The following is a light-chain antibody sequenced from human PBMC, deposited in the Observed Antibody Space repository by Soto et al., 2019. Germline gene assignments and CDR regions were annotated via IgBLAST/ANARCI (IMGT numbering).Light chain of an antibody. CDR2: GAS. CDR1: QSVSSN. V-gene: IGKV3-15*01. CDR3: QQYNNWPPGPLT. Sequence: EIVMTQSPATLSVSPGERATLSCRASQSVSSNLAWYQQKPGQAPRLLIYGASTRATGIPARFSGSGSGTECTLTISSLQSEDFAVYYCQQYNNWPPGPLTFGGGTKVEIK. J-gene: IGKJ4*01.